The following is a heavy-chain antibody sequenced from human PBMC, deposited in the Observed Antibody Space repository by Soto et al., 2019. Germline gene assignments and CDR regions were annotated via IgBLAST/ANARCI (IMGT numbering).Heavy chain of an antibody. CDR2: INPSGGST. J-gene: IGHJ5*02. Sequence: ASVKVSCKASGYTFTSYYMHWVRQAPGQGLEWMGIINPSGGSTSYAQKFQGRVTMTRDTSTSTVYMELSSLRSEDTAVYYCARDNRKSVLMVYDHHGWLDPWGQGTLVTVSS. D-gene: IGHD2-8*01. V-gene: IGHV1-46*01. CDR1: GYTFTSYY. CDR3: ARDNRKSVLMVYDHHGWLDP.